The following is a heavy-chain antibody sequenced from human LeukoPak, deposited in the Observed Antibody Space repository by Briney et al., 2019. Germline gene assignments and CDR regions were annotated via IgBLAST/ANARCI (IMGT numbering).Heavy chain of an antibody. Sequence: SETLPLTCTVSGGSISSYYWSWIRQPPGKGLEWIGYIYHSGSTKYNPSLKSRVTISVDTSKSQFSLKLSSVTAADTAVYYCARDGYSGNDGLWGQGTLVTVSS. D-gene: IGHD5-12*01. CDR3: ARDGYSGNDGL. V-gene: IGHV4-59*01. J-gene: IGHJ4*02. CDR2: IYHSGST. CDR1: GGSISSYY.